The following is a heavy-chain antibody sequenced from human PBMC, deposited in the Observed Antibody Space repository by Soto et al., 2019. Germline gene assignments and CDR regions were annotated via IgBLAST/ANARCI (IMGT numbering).Heavy chain of an antibody. CDR2: ISIYNGNT. CDR3: ARAPGSSSRPLVFDY. Sequence: GASVKVSCKASGDTFTSNGISWVRQAPGQGLEWLAWISIYNGNTQYAQKVQGRVTMTTDTSTNTAYMELRSLRSDDTAVYDCARAPGSSSRPLVFDYWGQGTLVTVSS. CDR1: GDTFTSNG. J-gene: IGHJ4*02. V-gene: IGHV1-18*04. D-gene: IGHD6-6*01.